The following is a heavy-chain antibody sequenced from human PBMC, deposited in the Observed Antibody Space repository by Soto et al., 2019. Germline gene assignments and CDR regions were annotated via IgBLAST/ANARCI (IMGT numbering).Heavy chain of an antibody. CDR2: ISSSSSTI. CDR1: GFTFSSYS. CDR3: AEMTNFDWLFETYFDY. V-gene: IGHV3-48*01. J-gene: IGHJ4*02. D-gene: IGHD3-9*01. Sequence: EVQLVESGGGLVQPGGSLRLSCAASGFTFSSYSMNWVRQAPGKGLEWVSYISSSSSTIYYADSVKGRFTISRDNSKNTLYLQMNSLRAEDTAVYYCAEMTNFDWLFETYFDYWGQGTLVTVSS.